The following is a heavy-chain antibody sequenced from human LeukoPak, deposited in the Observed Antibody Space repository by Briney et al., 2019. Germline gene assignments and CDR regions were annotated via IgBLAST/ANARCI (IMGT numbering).Heavy chain of an antibody. CDR1: GYTFATYG. Sequence: ASVKVSCKASGYTFATYGFCWVRQAPGHGLEWMAWISANTGKTDYARKFQGRVTMTTDTSTSTAYMELRSLRPDDTAVYYCAKVAGDRMDYWGQGTLLTVSS. V-gene: IGHV1-18*01. D-gene: IGHD6-13*01. J-gene: IGHJ4*02. CDR2: ISANTGKT. CDR3: AKVAGDRMDY.